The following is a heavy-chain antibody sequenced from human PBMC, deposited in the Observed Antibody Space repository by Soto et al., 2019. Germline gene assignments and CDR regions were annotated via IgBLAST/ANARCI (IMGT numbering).Heavy chain of an antibody. J-gene: IGHJ3*02. Sequence: GGSLRLSCTASGFTFSSYAMTWVRQAPGKGLEWVSVISGSGGSTYYAASVKGRFIISRDNSKNTLYLQMNSLRAGDTAIYYCAKVLRGNYSDSSGYYDDVFDIWGQGTMVTVSS. CDR3: AKVLRGNYSDSSGYYDDVFDI. CDR2: ISGSGGST. CDR1: GFTFSSYA. V-gene: IGHV3-23*01. D-gene: IGHD3-22*01.